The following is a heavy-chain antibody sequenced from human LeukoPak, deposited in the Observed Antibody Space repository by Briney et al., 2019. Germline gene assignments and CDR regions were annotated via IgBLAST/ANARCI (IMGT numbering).Heavy chain of an antibody. CDR3: ARTKQWLMYYFDY. Sequence: SETLSLTCTVSGDSISSYYWSWIRQPPGQGLEWIGYIYYSGSTNYNPSLKSRVTMSVDTSKKQFSLRLSSVTAADTAVYYCARTKQWLMYYFDYWGQGTLATVSS. D-gene: IGHD5-12*01. J-gene: IGHJ4*02. CDR1: GDSISSYY. V-gene: IGHV4-59*01. CDR2: IYYSGST.